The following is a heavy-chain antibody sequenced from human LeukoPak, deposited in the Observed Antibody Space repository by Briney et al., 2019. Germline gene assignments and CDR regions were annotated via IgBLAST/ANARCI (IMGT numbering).Heavy chain of an antibody. D-gene: IGHD6-19*01. V-gene: IGHV4-4*09. Sequence: SETLSLTCTVSGGSISSYYWSWIRQPPGKGLEWIGNTYATGNTNYNPSPKSRVTISVDTSKNQFSLKLSSVTAADTAIYYCARQAVTPLNWFDPWGQGTLVTVSS. CDR3: ARQAVTPLNWFDP. J-gene: IGHJ5*02. CDR2: TYATGNT. CDR1: GGSISSYY.